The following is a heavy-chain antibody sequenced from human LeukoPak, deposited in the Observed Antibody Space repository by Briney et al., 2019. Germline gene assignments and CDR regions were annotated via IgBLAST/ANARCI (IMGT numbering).Heavy chain of an antibody. CDR2: IYYSGST. J-gene: IGHJ4*02. CDR1: GGSISSYY. D-gene: IGHD5-12*01. CDR3: AHSGYDFWSQTHFDY. V-gene: IGHV4-59*01. Sequence: PSDPLSLTCTVSGGSISSYYWSWIRQPPGKGLEWIGYIYYSGSTNYNPSLKSRVTISVDTSKNQFSLKLSSVTAADTAVYYCAHSGYDFWSQTHFDYWGQGTLVTDSS.